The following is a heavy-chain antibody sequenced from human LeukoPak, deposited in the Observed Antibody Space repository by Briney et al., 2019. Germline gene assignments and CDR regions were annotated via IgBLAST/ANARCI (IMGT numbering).Heavy chain of an antibody. CDR1: GFTFRSYW. CDR2: IKQDGSEK. D-gene: IGHD2-2*01. V-gene: IGHV3-7*01. J-gene: IGHJ6*03. Sequence: GGSLRLSCAASGFTFRSYWMSWVRQAPGKGLEWVANIKQDGSEKYHLDSVKGRFNISRDNAKNSLYLQMNSLRAEDTAVYYCARTRDNYYYMDVWGKGTTVTVSS. CDR3: ARTRDNYYYMDV.